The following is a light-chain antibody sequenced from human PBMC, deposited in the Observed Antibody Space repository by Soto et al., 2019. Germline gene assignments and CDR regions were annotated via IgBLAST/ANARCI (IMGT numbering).Light chain of an antibody. CDR3: QQYNRYWT. CDR2: GAS. CDR1: HYISSY. J-gene: IGKJ1*01. Sequence: DIHMTQSPSTLSASLGDRVTITFRTSHYISSYLAWYQQKSEKAPKSLIYGASNLQRGVSPRFSGSGSETEFTLTISSLFPDDFATYYCQQYNRYWTFGQGTKVDI. V-gene: IGKV1D-16*01.